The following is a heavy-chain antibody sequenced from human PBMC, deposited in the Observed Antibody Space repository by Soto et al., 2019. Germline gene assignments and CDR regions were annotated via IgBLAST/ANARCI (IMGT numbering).Heavy chain of an antibody. D-gene: IGHD3-10*01. CDR3: AREEYYYGSGAFFDY. J-gene: IGHJ4*02. CDR1: GGTFSSYT. V-gene: IGHV1-69*08. CDR2: IIPILGIA. Sequence: QVQLVQSGAEVKKPGSSVKVSCKASGGTFSSYTISWVRQAPGQGLEWMGRIIPILGIANYAQKFQGRVTIPADKSTSTAYMELSSLRSDDTAVYYCAREEYYYGSGAFFDYWGQGTLVTVSS.